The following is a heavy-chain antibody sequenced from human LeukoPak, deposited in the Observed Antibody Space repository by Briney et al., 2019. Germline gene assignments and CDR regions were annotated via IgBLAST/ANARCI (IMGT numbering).Heavy chain of an antibody. CDR3: ARVLDSSGWYGGDY. V-gene: IGHV3-11*04. J-gene: IGHJ4*02. Sequence: GGSLRLSCAASGFTFNNYAMSWIRQAPGKGLEWVSYISSSGSTIYYADSVKGRFTISRDNAKNSLYLQMNSLRAEDTAVYYCARVLDSSGWYGGDYWGQGTLVTVSS. CDR2: ISSSGSTI. CDR1: GFTFNNYA. D-gene: IGHD6-19*01.